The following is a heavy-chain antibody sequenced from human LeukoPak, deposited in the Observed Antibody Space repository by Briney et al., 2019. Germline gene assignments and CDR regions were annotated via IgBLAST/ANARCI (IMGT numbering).Heavy chain of an antibody. V-gene: IGHV6-1*01. Sequence: SQTLSLTCAISGDSVSSNSAAWNWIRQSPSRGLEWLGRTYYRSTWGHDYALSVKSRITIAPDTSKNQFSLQLNSVTPEDTAVYYCASDILGEGSTWGQGTLVTVSS. CDR2: TYYRSTWGH. J-gene: IGHJ5*02. CDR3: ASDILGEGST. CDR1: GDSVSSNSAA.